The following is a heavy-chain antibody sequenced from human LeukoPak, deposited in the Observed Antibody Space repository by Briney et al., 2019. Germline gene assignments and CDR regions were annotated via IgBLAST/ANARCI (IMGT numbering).Heavy chain of an antibody. V-gene: IGHV4-4*07. Sequence: SETLSLTCTVSGVSISSYYWSWIRKPAGKGLKWIGRIHTSGSPNYNPSLKSRVTMSVDTSKNPFSLKLSSVTAADTAVYYCARGGYYYDSTSYYSLHYWGQGTLVTVSS. CDR3: ARGGYYYDSTSYYSLHY. J-gene: IGHJ4*02. CDR1: GVSISSYY. D-gene: IGHD3-22*01. CDR2: IHTSGSP.